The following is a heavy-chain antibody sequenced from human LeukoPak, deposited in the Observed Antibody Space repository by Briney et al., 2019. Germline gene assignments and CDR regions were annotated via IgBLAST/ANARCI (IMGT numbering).Heavy chain of an antibody. V-gene: IGHV3-7*05. CDR2: IKEDGSEK. D-gene: IGHD4-23*01. J-gene: IGHJ4*02. CDR3: ARGDYGGDYFDY. CDR1: GFTFSSHW. Sequence: GGSLRLSCAASGFTFSSHWMSWVRQAPGKGLEWVANIKEDGSEKNYVDSVKGRFTISRDNAKNSLYLQMNSLRAEDTAVYYCARGDYGGDYFDYWGQGTLVTVSS.